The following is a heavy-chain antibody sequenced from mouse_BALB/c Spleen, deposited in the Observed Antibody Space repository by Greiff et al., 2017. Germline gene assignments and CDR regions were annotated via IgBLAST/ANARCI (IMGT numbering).Heavy chain of an antibody. V-gene: IGHV14-3*02. Sequence: EVLLVESGAELVKPGASVKLSCTASGFNIKDTYMHWVKQRPEQGLEWIGRIDPANGNTKYDPKFQGKATITADTSSNTAYLQLSSLTSEDTAVYYCAKEVLLGGFAYGGQGTLVTVFA. D-gene: IGHD1-1*01. CDR3: AKEVLLGGFAY. CDR1: GFNIKDTY. J-gene: IGHJ3*01. CDR2: IDPANGNT.